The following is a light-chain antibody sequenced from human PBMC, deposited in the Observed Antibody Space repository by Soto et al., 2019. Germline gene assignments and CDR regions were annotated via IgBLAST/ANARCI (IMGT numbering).Light chain of an antibody. CDR3: QSYDSSLSGLYV. CDR1: SSNIGAGYD. Sequence: QSVLTQPPSVSGAPGQRVTISCTGSSSNIGAGYDVHWYQQLPGTAPKLLIYGNSNRPSGVPDRFSGSKSGTSASLAITGLQAEDEADYYCQSYDSSLSGLYVFGTGTKFTV. V-gene: IGLV1-40*01. J-gene: IGLJ1*01. CDR2: GNS.